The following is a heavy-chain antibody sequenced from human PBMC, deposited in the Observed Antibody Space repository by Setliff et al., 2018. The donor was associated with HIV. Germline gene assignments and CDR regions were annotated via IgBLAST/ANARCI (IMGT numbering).Heavy chain of an antibody. CDR3: ARDRYGASFDS. CDR2: INMYTANP. D-gene: IGHD3-16*02. J-gene: IGHJ4*02. V-gene: IGHV7-4-1*02. CDR1: GYKFTSYY. Sequence: ASVKVSCKASGYKFTSYYIHWVRQAPGQGLEWMGVINMYTANPSYAQGFTGRFVFSLDTSVSTAYLQISSLEAEDTALYYCARDRYGASFDSWGQGTLVTVSS.